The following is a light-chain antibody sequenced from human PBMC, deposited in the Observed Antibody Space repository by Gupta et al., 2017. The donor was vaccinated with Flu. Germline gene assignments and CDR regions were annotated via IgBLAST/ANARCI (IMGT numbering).Light chain of an antibody. J-gene: IGLJ2*01. CDR1: NSNIGINY. CDR2: RSN. CDR3: AAWDDSLSAVV. Sequence: QSVLTQPPSASGTPGQRVTISCSGGNSNIGINYVYWYQQLPGAAPKLLIYRSNQRPSGVPDRFSGSKSGTSASLAISGLRSEDEAEYYCAAWDDSLSAVVFGGGTKLTVL. V-gene: IGLV1-47*01.